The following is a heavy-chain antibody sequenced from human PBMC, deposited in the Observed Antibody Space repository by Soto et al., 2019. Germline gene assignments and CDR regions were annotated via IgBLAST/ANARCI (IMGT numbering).Heavy chain of an antibody. D-gene: IGHD3-10*01. J-gene: IGHJ4*02. Sequence: SETLSLTCSVSGDSMSSGTYHWDWIRQPPGKGLEWIGTIYYSGTTHYNPSLESRVTMSVDTSKKQLSLRLRSVTATDTAVYYCARDMGFGLSDYWGQGTLVTVSS. CDR2: IYYSGTT. V-gene: IGHV4-39*02. CDR3: ARDMGFGLSDY. CDR1: GDSMSSGTYH.